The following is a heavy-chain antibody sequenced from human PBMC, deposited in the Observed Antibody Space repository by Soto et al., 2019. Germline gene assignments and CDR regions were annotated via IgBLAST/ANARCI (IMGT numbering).Heavy chain of an antibody. Sequence: QVQLVESGGGVVQPGRSLRLSCAASGFTFSSYGMHWVRQAPGKGLEWVAVIWYDGSNKYYADSVKGRFTISRDNSKNPLYLKRNSLRAGDTAVYYCARDGGYYFDYWGKGTLFTASS. CDR3: ARDGGYYFDY. CDR1: GFTFSSYG. CDR2: IWYDGSNK. J-gene: IGHJ4*02. V-gene: IGHV3-33*01.